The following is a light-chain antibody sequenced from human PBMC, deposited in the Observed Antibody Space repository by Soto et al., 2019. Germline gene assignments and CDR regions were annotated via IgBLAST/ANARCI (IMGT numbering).Light chain of an antibody. CDR2: AAS. CDR3: QQLNSYSSIT. V-gene: IGKV1-9*01. J-gene: IGKJ5*01. Sequence: DIQLTQSPSFLSASVGDRVTITCRASQGISSYLAWYQQKLGKAPKLLISAASTLQSGVPSRFSGSGSGTEFILTISSLQPEDFATYYCQQLNSYSSITFGQGTRLEIK. CDR1: QGISSY.